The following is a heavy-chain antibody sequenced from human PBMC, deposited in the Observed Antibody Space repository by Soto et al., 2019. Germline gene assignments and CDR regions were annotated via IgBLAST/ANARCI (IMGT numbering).Heavy chain of an antibody. Sequence: GGSLRLSCTASGFVFSDFGMHWVRRAPGKGLEWVALIWFDGSDQHYRDSVKGRFIFSRDNSKNTLYLQMNSLRAEDTAVYYCAKVPAYDYVWGTYYYFDYWGLGALVTVSS. CDR1: GFVFSDFG. CDR3: AKVPAYDYVWGTYYYFDY. CDR2: IWFDGSDQ. D-gene: IGHD3-16*01. V-gene: IGHV3-33*06. J-gene: IGHJ4*02.